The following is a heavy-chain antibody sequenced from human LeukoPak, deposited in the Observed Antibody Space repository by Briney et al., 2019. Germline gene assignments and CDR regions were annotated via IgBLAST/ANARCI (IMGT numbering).Heavy chain of an antibody. V-gene: IGHV3-21*01. D-gene: IGHD3-10*01. J-gene: IGHJ6*02. CDR3: ARVLLWFGEATIRYYYYGMDV. CDR1: GFTFSSYS. Sequence: GGSLRLSCAASGFTFSSYSMNWVRQAPGKGLEWVSSISSSSSYIYYADSVEGRFTISRDNAKNSLYLQMNSLRAEDTAVYYCARVLLWFGEATIRYYYYGMDVWGQGTTVTVSS. CDR2: ISSSSSYI.